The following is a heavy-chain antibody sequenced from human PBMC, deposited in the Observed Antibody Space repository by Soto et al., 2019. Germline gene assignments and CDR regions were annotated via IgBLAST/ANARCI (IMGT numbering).Heavy chain of an antibody. J-gene: IGHJ2*01. CDR3: ARSSAMGYWYFDL. Sequence: QVQLVESGGGVVQPGRSLRLSCAASGFTFSSYGMHWVRLAPGKGLEWVAVIWYDGSNKYYADSVKGRFTISRDNSKNTLYLQMNSLRAEDTAVYYCARSSAMGYWYFDLWGRGTLVTVSS. CDR1: GFTFSSYG. V-gene: IGHV3-33*01. CDR2: IWYDGSNK. D-gene: IGHD6-19*01.